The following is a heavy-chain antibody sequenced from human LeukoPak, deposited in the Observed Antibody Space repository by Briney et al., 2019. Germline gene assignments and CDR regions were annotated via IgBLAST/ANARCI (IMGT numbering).Heavy chain of an antibody. V-gene: IGHV4-39*06. CDR3: ARDGGNWFDP. J-gene: IGHJ5*02. Sequence: KPSETLSLTCTVSGGSISSSSYYWGWIRQPPGKGLEWIGSIYYSGSTYYNPSLKSRVTISVDTSKNQFPLKLSSVTAADTAVYYCARDGGNWFDPWGQGALVTVSS. CDR2: IYYSGST. CDR1: GGSISSSSYY.